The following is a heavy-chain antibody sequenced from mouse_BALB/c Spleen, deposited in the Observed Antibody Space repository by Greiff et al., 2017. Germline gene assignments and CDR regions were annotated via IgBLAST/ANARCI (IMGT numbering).Heavy chain of an antibody. V-gene: IGHV5-6-5*01. D-gene: IGHD2-1*01. J-gene: IGHJ4*01. CDR2: ISSGGST. Sequence: EVMLVESGGGLVKPGGSLKLSCAASGFTFSSYAMSWVRQTPEKRLEWVASISSGGSTYYPDSVKGRFTISRDNARNILYLQMSSLRSEDTAMYYCARQDYGNYEYAMDYWGQGTSVTVSS. CDR1: GFTFSSYA. CDR3: ARQDYGNYEYAMDY.